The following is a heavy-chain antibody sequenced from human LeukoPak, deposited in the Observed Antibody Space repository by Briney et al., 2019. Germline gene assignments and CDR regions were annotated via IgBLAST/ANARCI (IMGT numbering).Heavy chain of an antibody. CDR2: XVPIVDVT. Sequence: SVKVSCMASGDTFRXQAISWLRQAPGQGXXWMGRXVPIVDVTNYGQKFQGRVTITADKSTSTAYMELSSLRSEDTAVYYCARDLTSYYYDNNGAFDFWGQGTLVTVSS. V-gene: IGHV1-69*04. CDR1: GDTFRXQA. CDR3: ARDLTSYYYDNNGAFDF. D-gene: IGHD3-22*01. J-gene: IGHJ4*02.